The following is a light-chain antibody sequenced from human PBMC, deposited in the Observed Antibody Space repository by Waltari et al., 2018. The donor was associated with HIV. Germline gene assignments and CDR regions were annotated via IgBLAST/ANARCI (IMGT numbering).Light chain of an antibody. V-gene: IGLV3-9*01. CDR1: NIGRQN. CDR2: RDN. CDR3: QVRVSNTVV. J-gene: IGLJ2*01. Sequence: SYELTQPLSVSVALGQTATITCGGNNIGRQNVCWYQQKHGQAPVLIIYRDNTRPSGIPERFSGSNSGNTATLTIRRAQAGDEADYYCQVRVSNTVVFGGGTNLTVL.